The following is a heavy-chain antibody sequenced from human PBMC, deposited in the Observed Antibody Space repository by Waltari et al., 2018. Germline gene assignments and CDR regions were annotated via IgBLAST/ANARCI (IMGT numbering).Heavy chain of an antibody. J-gene: IGHJ2*01. CDR1: GGSVDSLS. Sequence: QVHLQESGPGLVKPSAILSLSCTVSGGSVDSLSWGGLRPSPGRGLEWIGFVYYTGRTDYNPSLRSRVTISMDTSRSQFSLRLTSVTAADTAVYYCARNYDTNGRYRIPYWSFDLWGPGTLVSVSS. CDR2: VYYTGRT. V-gene: IGHV4-59*02. CDR3: ARNYDTNGRYRIPYWSFDL. D-gene: IGHD3-22*01.